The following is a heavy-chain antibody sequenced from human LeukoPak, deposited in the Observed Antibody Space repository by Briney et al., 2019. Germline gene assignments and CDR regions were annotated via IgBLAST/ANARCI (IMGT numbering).Heavy chain of an antibody. CDR3: AKDPSVYDYYGMDV. CDR2: ISGTGDTT. Sequence: QTGGSLRLSCAASGFTFTNYAMSWVRQPPGKGLDWVSAISGTGDTTYYADSVKGRFTISRDNSKNTLYLQMNNLRAKDTAVYYCAKDPSVYDYYGMDVWGQGTTVTVSS. V-gene: IGHV3-23*01. J-gene: IGHJ6*02. CDR1: GFTFTNYA. D-gene: IGHD2-8*01.